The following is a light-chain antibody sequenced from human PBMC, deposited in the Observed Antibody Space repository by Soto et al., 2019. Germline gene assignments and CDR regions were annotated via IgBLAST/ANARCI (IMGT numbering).Light chain of an antibody. V-gene: IGLV2-14*01. J-gene: IGLJ1*01. CDR1: SSDVGGYNY. CDR2: DVS. CDR3: SSYTSEITPDV. Sequence: QSLLTQPASVSGTPGQSITISCTGTSSDVGGYNYVSWYQQHPGKAPKLTIYDVSTRPSEDSHRFSVSKSGHPASLTISWFRAEDEADYYCSSYTSEITPDVFGAGTKVTFL.